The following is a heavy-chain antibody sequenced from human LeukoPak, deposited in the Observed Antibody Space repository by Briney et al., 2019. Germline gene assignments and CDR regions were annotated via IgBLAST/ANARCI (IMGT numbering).Heavy chain of an antibody. CDR2: TYFRSKWYH. Sequence: SQTLSLTCAISGDSVFSNIAAWNWIRQSPSRGLEWLGRTYFRSKWYHEYAVSVKSRITINPNTSKNRFSLQLNSVTPEDTAVYYCARDINAGNDYWGQGTLVTVSS. CDR1: GDSVFSNIAA. V-gene: IGHV6-1*01. CDR3: ARDINAGNDY. D-gene: IGHD3-10*01. J-gene: IGHJ4*02.